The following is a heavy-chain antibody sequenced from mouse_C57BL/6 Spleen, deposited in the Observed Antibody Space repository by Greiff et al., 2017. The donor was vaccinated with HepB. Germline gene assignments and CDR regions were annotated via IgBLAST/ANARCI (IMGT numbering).Heavy chain of an antibody. Sequence: EVQLVESGGGLVKPGGSLKLSCAASGFTFSDYGMHWVRQAPEKGLEWVAYISSGSSTIYYADTVKGRFTISRDNAKNTLFLQMTSLRSEDTAMYYCARIPSYYYGSSYAMDYWGQGTSVTVSS. J-gene: IGHJ4*01. V-gene: IGHV5-17*01. D-gene: IGHD1-1*01. CDR2: ISSGSSTI. CDR1: GFTFSDYG. CDR3: ARIPSYYYGSSYAMDY.